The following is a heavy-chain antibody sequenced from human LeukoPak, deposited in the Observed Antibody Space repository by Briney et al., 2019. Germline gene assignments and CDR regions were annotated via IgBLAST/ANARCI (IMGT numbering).Heavy chain of an antibody. CDR1: GFTFSDYY. J-gene: IGHJ6*04. D-gene: IGHD6-6*01. CDR2: ISSSGSTI. V-gene: IGHV3-11*04. Sequence: GGSLRLSCAASGFTFSDYYMSWIRQAPGKGLEWVSYISSSGSTIYYADSVKGRFTISRDNAKNSLYLQMNSLRAEDTAVYYCARKSCGQLHDTLDVWGKGTTVTVSS. CDR3: ARKSCGQLHDTLDV.